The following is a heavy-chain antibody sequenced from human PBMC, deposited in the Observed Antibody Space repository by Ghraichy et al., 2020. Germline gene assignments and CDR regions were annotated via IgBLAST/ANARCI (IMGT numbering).Heavy chain of an antibody. V-gene: IGHV4-30-2*06. Sequence: SETLSLTCAVSGVSISSAGGFSWNWVRQSPGKGLEWIAFSYNSGSTYYNPSLKSRVTISLDMSKNQFSLRLSSVTAADTAMYYCARGGEGTSPVHALDLWGQGRLVTVSS. CDR3: ARGGEGTSPVHALDL. CDR2: SYNSGST. J-gene: IGHJ3*01. D-gene: IGHD1-14*01. CDR1: GVSISSAGGFS.